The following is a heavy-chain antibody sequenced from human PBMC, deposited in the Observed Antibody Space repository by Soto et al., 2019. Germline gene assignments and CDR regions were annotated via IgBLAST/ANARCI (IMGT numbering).Heavy chain of an antibody. Sequence: GASVKVSCKASGYTFTGYYMHWVRQAPGQGLEWMGWINPNSGGTNYAQKFQGWVTMTRDTSISTAYMELSRLRSDDTAVYYCARGWDTAMVLPFDYWGQGTLVTVPQ. CDR3: ARGWDTAMVLPFDY. CDR2: INPNSGGT. CDR1: GYTFTGYY. J-gene: IGHJ4*02. V-gene: IGHV1-2*04. D-gene: IGHD5-18*01.